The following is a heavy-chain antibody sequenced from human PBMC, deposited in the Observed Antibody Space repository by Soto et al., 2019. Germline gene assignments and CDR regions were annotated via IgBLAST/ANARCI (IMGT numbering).Heavy chain of an antibody. Sequence: SETLSLTCTVSGGSISSYYWSWIRQPPWKGLEWIGFIYYSGSTNYNPSLKSRVTISVDTSKTQFSLKLRSVTAADTAVYYCARGSDYYNYGMDVWGQGTTVTVSS. J-gene: IGHJ6*02. CDR3: ARGSDYYNYGMDV. CDR1: GGSISSYY. CDR2: IYYSGST. V-gene: IGHV4-59*01.